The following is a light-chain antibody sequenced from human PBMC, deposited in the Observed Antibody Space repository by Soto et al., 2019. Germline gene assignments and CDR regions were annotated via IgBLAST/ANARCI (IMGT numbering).Light chain of an antibody. V-gene: IGLV2-8*01. J-gene: IGLJ1*01. CDR3: SSYAGNYNFFYV. CDR1: NSYGGGYNY. Sequence: QSLLTQPPSPSGSPRQSVTISRPGNNSYGGGYNYVSWYQQHPGKAPKLMIYEVNKRPSGVPDRFSGSKSGNTASLTVSGLQAEDEADYYCSSYAGNYNFFYVFGTGTKVTVL. CDR2: EVN.